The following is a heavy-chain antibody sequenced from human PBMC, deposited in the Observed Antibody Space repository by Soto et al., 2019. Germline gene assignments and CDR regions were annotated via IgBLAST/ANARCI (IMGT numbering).Heavy chain of an antibody. D-gene: IGHD2-15*01. J-gene: IGHJ4*02. CDR2: IYPGDSDT. V-gene: IGHV5-51*01. CDR1: GYSFTSYW. Sequence: GESLKISCKGSGYSFTSYWIGWVRQMPGKGLEWMGIIYPGDSDTRYSPSFQGQVTISADKSISTAYLQWSSLKASDTAMCYCAAGGQYCSGGSCYDYWGQGTLVTVSS. CDR3: AAGGQYCSGGSCYDY.